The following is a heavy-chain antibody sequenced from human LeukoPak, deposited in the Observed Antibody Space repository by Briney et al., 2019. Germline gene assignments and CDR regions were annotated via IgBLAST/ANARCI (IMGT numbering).Heavy chain of an antibody. J-gene: IGHJ4*02. CDR1: GYTFTGYY. V-gene: IGHV1-2*02. CDR3: ARERTLVLLWFGETSNQFDY. Sequence: DSVKVSCKASGYTFTGYYMHWVRQAPGQGLEWMGWINPNSSGTNYAQKFQGRVTMTRDTSISTAYMELSRLRSDDTAVYYCARERTLVLLWFGETSNQFDYWGQGTLVTVSS. CDR2: INPNSSGT. D-gene: IGHD3-10*01.